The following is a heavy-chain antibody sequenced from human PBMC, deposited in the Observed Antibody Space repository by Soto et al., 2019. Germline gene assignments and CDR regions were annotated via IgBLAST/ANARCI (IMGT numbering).Heavy chain of an antibody. CDR3: ASIWFGDFDY. CDR2: FHSSGAT. Sequence: QVQLQESGPGLVKPSQTLSLTCTVSGASISSADYYWSWIRQPPGKGLEWIEYFHSSGATYKDPSLKSRVTISVDTSKNQISLKLDSVTAADTAIYYCASIWFGDFDYWGHGTLVTISS. J-gene: IGHJ4*01. V-gene: IGHV4-30-4*01. CDR1: GASISSADYY. D-gene: IGHD3-10*01.